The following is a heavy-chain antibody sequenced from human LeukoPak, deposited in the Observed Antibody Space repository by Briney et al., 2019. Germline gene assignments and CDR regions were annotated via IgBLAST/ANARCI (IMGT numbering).Heavy chain of an antibody. D-gene: IGHD2-2*01. Sequence: KSSETLSLTCTVSGGSISSYYWSWIRQPPGKGLEWIGYIYYSGSTNYNPSLKSRVTISVDTSKNQFSLKLSSVTAADTAVYYCARDTTWEVDYWGQGTLVTVSS. CDR3: ARDTTWEVDY. CDR2: IYYSGST. V-gene: IGHV4-59*01. CDR1: GGSISSYY. J-gene: IGHJ4*02.